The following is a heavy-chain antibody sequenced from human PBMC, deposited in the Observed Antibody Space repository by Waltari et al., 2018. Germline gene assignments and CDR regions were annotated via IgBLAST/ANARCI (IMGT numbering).Heavy chain of an antibody. Sequence: EVQLVESGGGLVQPGGSLRLSCAASGFTFSSYWMRWVRQAPGKGLEWVANIKQDGSEKYYVDSVKGRFTISRNNAKNSLYLQMNSLRAEDTAVYYCARGGEYSGYDWDQLFDYWGQGTLVTVSS. CDR2: IKQDGSEK. CDR1: GFTFSSYW. CDR3: ARGGEYSGYDWDQLFDY. J-gene: IGHJ4*02. D-gene: IGHD5-12*01. V-gene: IGHV3-7*01.